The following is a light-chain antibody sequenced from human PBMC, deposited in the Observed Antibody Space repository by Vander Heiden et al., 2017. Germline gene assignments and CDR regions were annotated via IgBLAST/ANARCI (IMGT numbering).Light chain of an antibody. CDR1: QSVSSHY. J-gene: IGKJ1*01. CDR3: QQNRT. V-gene: IGKV3-20*01. CDR2: DAS. Sequence: EIVLTQSPGTLSLSPGERATLSCRVSQSVSSHYLAWYQKKPGQAPRLLMYDASSRATGISDRISGSGSGTDFTLTITRLEPEDFAVYYCQQNRTFGQGTKVEIK.